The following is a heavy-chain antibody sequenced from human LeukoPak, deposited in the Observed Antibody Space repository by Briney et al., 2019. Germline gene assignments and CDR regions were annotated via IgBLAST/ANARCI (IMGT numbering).Heavy chain of an antibody. CDR1: GGTFSSYF. CDR3: ASGYSYGYSGDY. D-gene: IGHD5-18*01. Sequence: SVKVSCKASGGTFSSYFISWVRQPPGQGREWMGRIIPIFDTANYAQKFQGRVTITTEESTSTAYMELSSLRSEDTAVYYCASGYSYGYSGDYWGQGTLVTVSS. V-gene: IGHV1-69*05. J-gene: IGHJ4*02. CDR2: IIPIFDTA.